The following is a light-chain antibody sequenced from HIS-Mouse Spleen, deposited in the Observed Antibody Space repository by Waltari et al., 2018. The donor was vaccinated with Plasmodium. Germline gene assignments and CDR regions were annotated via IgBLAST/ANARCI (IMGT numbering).Light chain of an antibody. CDR2: GAS. Sequence: EIVMTQSPATLSVSPGERATLSCRASQSVSSTLAWYQQKPGQAPRLLIYGASTRATGIPARFSGSGSGTEFTLTISSMQSEDFAVYYCQQYNNWPPVTFGGGTKVEIK. V-gene: IGKV3-15*01. J-gene: IGKJ4*01. CDR3: QQYNNWPPVT. CDR1: QSVSST.